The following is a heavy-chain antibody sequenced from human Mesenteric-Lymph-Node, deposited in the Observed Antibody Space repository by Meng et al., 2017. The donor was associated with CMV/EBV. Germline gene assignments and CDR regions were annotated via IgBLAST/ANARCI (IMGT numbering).Heavy chain of an antibody. D-gene: IGHD3-22*01. Sequence: GSLRLSCAASGFTFRIFCMTWVRQAPGKGLEWVANIKQDGSEKAYVDSVKGRFTISRDNARNSLYLEMNSLRPEDTGVYYCARELWGNYYATSGYLNWFDPWGQGTLVTVSS. CDR3: ARELWGNYYATSGYLNWFDP. CDR1: GFTFRIFC. V-gene: IGHV3-7*01. CDR2: IKQDGSEK. J-gene: IGHJ5*02.